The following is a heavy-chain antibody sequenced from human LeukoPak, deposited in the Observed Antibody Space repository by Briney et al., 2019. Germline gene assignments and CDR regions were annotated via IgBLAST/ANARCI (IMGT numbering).Heavy chain of an antibody. Sequence: ASVKVSCKASGGTFTSYGISWVRQAPGQGLEWMGWISAYNGNTNYAQKLQGRVTMTTDTSTSTAYMELRSLRSDDTAVYYCASLNVSYDSSGYYYYYYGMDVWGQGTTVTVSS. V-gene: IGHV1-18*01. CDR2: ISAYNGNT. CDR3: ASLNVSYDSSGYYYYYYGMDV. D-gene: IGHD3-22*01. CDR1: GGTFTSYG. J-gene: IGHJ6*02.